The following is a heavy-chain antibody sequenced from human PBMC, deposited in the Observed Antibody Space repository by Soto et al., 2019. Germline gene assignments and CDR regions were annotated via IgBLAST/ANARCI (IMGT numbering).Heavy chain of an antibody. J-gene: IGHJ1*01. CDR2: INQDGGQK. V-gene: IGHV3-7*01. D-gene: IGHD6-25*01. CDR3: VSWAAAADEDYFHH. CDR1: GISFTSSW. Sequence: GGSLRLSCAASGISFTSSWMSWVRQAPGKGLEWVAHINQDGGQKYYVDSAKGRFTISRDNAKTSLYLQMNSLRAEDTAFSYCVSWAAAADEDYFHHWGQGTLVTVSS.